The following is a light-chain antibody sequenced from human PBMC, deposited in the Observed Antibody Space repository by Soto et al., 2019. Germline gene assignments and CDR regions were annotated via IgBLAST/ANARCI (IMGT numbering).Light chain of an antibody. CDR3: PQYGTSPPWT. V-gene: IGKV3-20*01. J-gene: IGKJ1*01. CDR1: QTVSSSY. CDR2: GTS. Sequence: EIVLTQSPGSLSLSPGERATLSCRASQTVSSSYIAWYQQKPGQAPRLLVYGTSSRASAIPDRFSGSGSGTDFTLTIVRLEPEDFAIYYCPQYGTSPPWTFGQGTKVEMK.